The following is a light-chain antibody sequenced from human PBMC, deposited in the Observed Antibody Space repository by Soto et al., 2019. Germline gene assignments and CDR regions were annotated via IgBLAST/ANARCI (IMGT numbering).Light chain of an antibody. CDR2: DAS. Sequence: EIVLTQSPATLSLSPGERATLSCRASQSVSSYLAWYQQKPGQAPRLLIYDASNRATGIPARFSGSGSGTDFTPTISRLEPEDFAVYYCQQYGSSPVTFGQGTKVDI. V-gene: IGKV3-11*01. CDR1: QSVSSY. CDR3: QQYGSSPVT. J-gene: IGKJ1*01.